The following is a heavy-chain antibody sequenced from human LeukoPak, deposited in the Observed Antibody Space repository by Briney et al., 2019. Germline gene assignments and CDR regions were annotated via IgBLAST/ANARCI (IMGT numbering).Heavy chain of an antibody. V-gene: IGHV5-51*01. D-gene: IGHD3-22*01. CDR2: IYPGDSDT. J-gene: IGHJ4*02. CDR3: ARQSRYYDSSGSILGAFDY. Sequence: GESLKISCKGSGYSFTSYWIGWVRQMPGKGLEWMGIIYPGDSDTRYSPSFQGQVTISADKSISTAYLQWSSLKASGTAMYYCARQSRYYDSSGSILGAFDYWGQGTLVTVSS. CDR1: GYSFTSYW.